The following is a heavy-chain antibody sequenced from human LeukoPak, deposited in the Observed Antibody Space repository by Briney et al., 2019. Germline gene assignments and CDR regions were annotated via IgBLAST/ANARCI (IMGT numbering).Heavy chain of an antibody. CDR2: MSGDGGDSI. J-gene: IGHJ3*02. CDR3: AKDLINSSGWFGAFDI. Sequence: GGSLRLSCAASGFTFDDYAMYWVRQTPGKGLEWVSLMSGDGGDSIYYADSVKGRFTISRDNSKTSLYLQMNSLRTEDTALYYCAKDLINSSGWFGAFDIWGPGTMVTVSS. D-gene: IGHD3-22*01. V-gene: IGHV3-43*02. CDR1: GFTFDDYA.